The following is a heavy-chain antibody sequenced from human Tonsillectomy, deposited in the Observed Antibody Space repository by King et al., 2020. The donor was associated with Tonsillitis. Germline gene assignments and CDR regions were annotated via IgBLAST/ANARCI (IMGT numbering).Heavy chain of an antibody. J-gene: IGHJ6*02. D-gene: IGHD4-17*01. Sequence: VQLQQWGAGLLKPSETLSLTCAVYGGSFSGYYWSWIRQPPGKGLEWIGEINHSGSTNYNPSLKSRVTISVDTSKHQFSLKLSSVTAADTAVYYCARGRAPTVTDTTTHSYSYGMDVWGQGTPVTVSS. CDR1: GGSFSGYY. CDR2: INHSGST. V-gene: IGHV4-34*01. CDR3: ARGRAPTVTDTTTHSYSYGMDV.